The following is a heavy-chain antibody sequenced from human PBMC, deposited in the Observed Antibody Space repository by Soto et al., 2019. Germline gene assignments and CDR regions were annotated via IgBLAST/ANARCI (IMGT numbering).Heavy chain of an antibody. CDR1: GGTFSSYA. CDR3: AVGRAAYDSSGYQYYYGMDV. V-gene: IGHV1-69*13. Sequence: SVKVSCKASGGTFSSYAISWVRQAPGQGLEWMGGIIPIFGTANYAQKFQGRVTITADESTSTAYMELSSLRSEDTAVYYCAVGRAAYDSSGYQYYYGMDVWGQGTTVTVSS. CDR2: IIPIFGTA. J-gene: IGHJ6*02. D-gene: IGHD3-22*01.